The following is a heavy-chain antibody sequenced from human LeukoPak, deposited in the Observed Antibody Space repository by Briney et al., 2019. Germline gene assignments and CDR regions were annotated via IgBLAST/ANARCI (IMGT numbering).Heavy chain of an antibody. CDR1: GYIFTSYW. Sequence: GESLRISCKGSGYIFTSYWISWVRQMPGKGLEWMGKIDPNYSDSKYSPSFQGHVTISADKSISTAYLQWSSLKASDTAMYYCARQGGSYSSSFHHWGQGTQVTVSS. V-gene: IGHV5-10-1*01. J-gene: IGHJ4*02. CDR3: ARQGGSYSSSFHH. CDR2: IDPNYSDS. D-gene: IGHD1-26*01.